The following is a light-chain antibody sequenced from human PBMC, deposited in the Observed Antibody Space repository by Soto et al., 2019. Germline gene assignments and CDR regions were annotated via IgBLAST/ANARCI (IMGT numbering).Light chain of an antibody. V-gene: IGKV3-20*01. CDR1: RSFASSY. CDR2: AAS. Sequence: EVVLTQSPGTLSLSPGERATLSCRASRSFASSYLAWYQQKPGQAPRLLIFAASIRATGVSDRFSGSGSGTDFTLILSRLEPEDSAVYSCQQYRSSPPYTFGQGTKLEIK. CDR3: QQYRSSPPYT. J-gene: IGKJ2*01.